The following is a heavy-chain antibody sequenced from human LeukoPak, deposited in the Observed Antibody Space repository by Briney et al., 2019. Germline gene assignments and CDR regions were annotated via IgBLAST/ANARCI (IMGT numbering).Heavy chain of an antibody. V-gene: IGHV3-53*01. CDR2: IYSGGYT. CDR1: GFTFGDYA. D-gene: IGHD3-10*01. J-gene: IGHJ6*02. CDR3: ARLHGYDASGRDNNMDV. Sequence: GGSLRLSCTASGFTFGDYAMSWVRQAPGKGLEWVSVIYSGGYTYYTDSVKGRFTISRDNSKNTVYLHMNSLRAEDTAVYYCARLHGYDASGRDNNMDVWGQGTTVTVSS.